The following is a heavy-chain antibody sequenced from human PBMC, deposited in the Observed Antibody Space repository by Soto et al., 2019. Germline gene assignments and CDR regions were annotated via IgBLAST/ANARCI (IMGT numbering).Heavy chain of an antibody. J-gene: IGHJ6*02. CDR1: GGSFTGYY. CDR3: ARTGGMDL. CDR2: INHSGST. V-gene: IGHV4-34*01. Sequence: QVQLQQWGAGLLKPSETLSLTCAVYGGSFTGYYWSWLRQPPGKGPEWIGEINHSGSTKYNPSLENRVTISVDTSKNQFSLRLNSVSAAYTAVYYCARTGGMDLWSQGATVTVSS.